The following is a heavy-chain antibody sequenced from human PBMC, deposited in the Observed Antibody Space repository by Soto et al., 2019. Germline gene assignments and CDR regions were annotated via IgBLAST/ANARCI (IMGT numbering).Heavy chain of an antibody. Sequence: GDSLKISCEISGYRFTSYWITWVLQLPGKGLEWMGRIDPLDSQTNYSASFQGHVTFSADKSINTAFLQWSSLKASDTATYFCARHAVITSGGVNVCNWFDPWGQGTLVSVSS. V-gene: IGHV5-10-1*01. CDR3: ARHAVITSGGVNVCNWFDP. CDR1: GYRFTSYW. J-gene: IGHJ5*02. D-gene: IGHD3-16*02. CDR2: IDPLDSQT.